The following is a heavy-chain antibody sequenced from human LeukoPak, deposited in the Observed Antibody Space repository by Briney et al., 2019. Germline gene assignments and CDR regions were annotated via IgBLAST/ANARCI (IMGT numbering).Heavy chain of an antibody. CDR2: INPNSGDT. V-gene: IGHV1-2*02. J-gene: IGHJ4*02. CDR1: GYTFTGYY. CDR3: ATQRGSYLWGTDFGY. D-gene: IGHD3-16*01. Sequence: ASVKVSCKASGYTFTGYYMHWVRQAPGQGLEWMGWINPNSGDTKYAQKFQGRVTMTRDTSISTAYMELSSLRSDDTAVYYCATQRGSYLWGTDFGYWGQGTLVTVSS.